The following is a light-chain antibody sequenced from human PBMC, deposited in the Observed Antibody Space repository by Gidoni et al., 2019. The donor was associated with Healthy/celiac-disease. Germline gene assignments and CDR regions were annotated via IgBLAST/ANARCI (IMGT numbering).Light chain of an antibody. Sequence: EIVMTQSPATLSVSPGERATLSCRASQSVSSNLAWYQQKPGQAPMPLIYGASTRATGIPARFSGSGSGTEFTLTISSLQSEDFAVYYCQQYNNWPRTFGQXTKVEIK. CDR1: QSVSSN. J-gene: IGKJ1*01. CDR3: QQYNNWPRT. CDR2: GAS. V-gene: IGKV3-15*01.